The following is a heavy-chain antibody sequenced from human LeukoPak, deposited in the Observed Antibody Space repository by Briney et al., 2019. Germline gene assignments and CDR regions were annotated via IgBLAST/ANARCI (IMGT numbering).Heavy chain of an antibody. Sequence: PGGSLRLSCAASGFTFSSYSMNWVRQAPGKGLEWVSSISSSSSYIYYADSVKGRFTISRDNAKNSLYLQMNSLRAEDTAVYYCARHNARITAAEGSWGQGTLVTVSS. CDR1: GFTFSSYS. D-gene: IGHD6-13*01. V-gene: IGHV3-21*01. CDR3: ARHNARITAAEGS. CDR2: ISSSSSYI. J-gene: IGHJ4*02.